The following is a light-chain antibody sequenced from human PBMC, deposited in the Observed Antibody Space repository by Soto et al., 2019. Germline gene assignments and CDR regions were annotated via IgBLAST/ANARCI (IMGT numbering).Light chain of an antibody. CDR3: QQSYSSPRT. CDR1: QSISTY. Sequence: DIQMTQSPSSLSASVGDRVTITCRASQSISTYLNWYQQKPGKAPKLLIYAASTLQSGVPSRFSGSGPGTDFTLTISSLQPEDCAAYYWQQSYSSPRTFGQGTKVEIK. J-gene: IGKJ1*01. V-gene: IGKV1-39*01. CDR2: AAS.